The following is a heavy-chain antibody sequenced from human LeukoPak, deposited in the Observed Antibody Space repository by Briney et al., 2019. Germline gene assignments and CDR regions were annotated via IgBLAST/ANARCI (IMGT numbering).Heavy chain of an antibody. V-gene: IGHV1-3*01. CDR1: GYTFTSYA. CDR2: INAGNGNT. CDR3: ARVGAYYYDSSGTPSDY. J-gene: IGHJ4*02. D-gene: IGHD3-22*01. Sequence: GASVKVSCKASGYTFTSYAMHWVRQAPGQRLEWMGWINAGNGNTKYSQKFQGRVTITRDTSASTAYMELSSLRSEDTAVYYCARVGAYYYDSSGTPSDYWGQGTLVTVSS.